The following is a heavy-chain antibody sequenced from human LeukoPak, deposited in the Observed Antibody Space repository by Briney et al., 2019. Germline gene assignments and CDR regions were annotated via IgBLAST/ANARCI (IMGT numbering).Heavy chain of an antibody. D-gene: IGHD3-9*01. Sequence: GGSLRLSCAASGFTFSSYSMNWVRQAPGKGLEWVSSIISSSSYIYYADSVKGRFTISRDNAKNSLYLQMNSLRAEDTAVYYCARDRGGYDILTGYYYYYYGMGVWGKGTTVTVSS. CDR1: GFTFSSYS. CDR3: ARDRGGYDILTGYYYYYYGMGV. J-gene: IGHJ6*04. CDR2: IISSSSYI. V-gene: IGHV3-21*01.